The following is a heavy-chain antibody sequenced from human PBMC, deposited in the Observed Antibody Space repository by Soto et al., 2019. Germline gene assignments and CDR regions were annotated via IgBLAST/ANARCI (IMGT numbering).Heavy chain of an antibody. CDR3: ARGEHAFSYYGWEF. CDR1: GGSITSSY. V-gene: IGHV4-59*13. CDR2: IYDTGISGYTPST. Sequence: SETLSLTCTVSGGSITSSYWSWIRRPPGKGLEWIAYIYDTGISGYTPSTSYNPSLKSRVTMSVDTSKSQFYLKLTSVTAADPAVYYLARGEHAFSYYGWEFWGQGNTVTVSS. J-gene: IGHJ6*02.